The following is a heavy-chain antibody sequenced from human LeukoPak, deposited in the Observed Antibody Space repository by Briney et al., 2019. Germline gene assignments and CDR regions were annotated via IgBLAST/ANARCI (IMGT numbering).Heavy chain of an antibody. CDR3: ARCRLGYSSSWYFDL. V-gene: IGHV3-21*04. Sequence: GGSLRLSCAASGFTFSSYSMNWVRQAPGKGLEWVSSISSSSSYIYYADSVKGRFTISRDNSKNTLYLQMNSLRAEDTAVYYCARCRLGYSSSWYFDLWGRGTLVTVSS. CDR2: ISSSSSYI. D-gene: IGHD6-13*01. CDR1: GFTFSSYS. J-gene: IGHJ2*01.